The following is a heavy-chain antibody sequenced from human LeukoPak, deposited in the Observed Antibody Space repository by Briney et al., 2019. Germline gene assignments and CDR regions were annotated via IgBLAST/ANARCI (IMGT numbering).Heavy chain of an antibody. CDR1: NYTFSTYD. J-gene: IGHJ4*02. D-gene: IGHD2-15*01. Sequence: ASVKVSCKASNYTFSTYDISWVRQAPGQGLEWMGWISVYNANTKYAQKLQGRVTMTTDTSTSTAYMELRSLRSDDTAVYYCATVRDIVVGGGPYYFDYWGQGTLVTVSS. V-gene: IGHV1-18*01. CDR3: ATVRDIVVGGGPYYFDY. CDR2: ISVYNANT.